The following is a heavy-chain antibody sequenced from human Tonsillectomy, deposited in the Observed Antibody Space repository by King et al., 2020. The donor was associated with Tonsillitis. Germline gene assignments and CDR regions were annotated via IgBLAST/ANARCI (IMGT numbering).Heavy chain of an antibody. CDR2: IGTHGLTT. CDR3: AKSTISDFRAFDY. D-gene: IGHD2-21*02. CDR1: EFTFDNYA. J-gene: IGHJ4*02. V-gene: IGHV3-23*04. Sequence: VQLVESGGGLVHPGGSLRLSCVASEFTFDNYAMTWVRQAPGKGLEWISTIGTHGLTTYYADSIKGRFIISRDNSKNTLFLQMNGLRGEATATYYCAKSTISDFRAFDYWGQGTLVTVSS.